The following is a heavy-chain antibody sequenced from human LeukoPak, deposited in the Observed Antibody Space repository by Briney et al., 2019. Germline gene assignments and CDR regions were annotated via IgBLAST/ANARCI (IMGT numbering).Heavy chain of an antibody. J-gene: IGHJ6*02. V-gene: IGHV3-23*01. CDR2: ISGSGDST. Sequence: GGSLSLSCAASGFTFSSYAMGWVRQAPGKGLDWVSAISGSGDSTFYAVSVKGRFTISRDNSKNTLYLQMNSLRAEDTAVYYCAKDRNRVTMVRGVISYGMDVWGQGTTVTVSS. CDR1: GFTFSSYA. D-gene: IGHD3-10*01. CDR3: AKDRNRVTMVRGVISYGMDV.